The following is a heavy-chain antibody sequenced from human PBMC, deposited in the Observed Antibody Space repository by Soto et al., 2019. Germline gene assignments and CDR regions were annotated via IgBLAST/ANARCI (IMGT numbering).Heavy chain of an antibody. Sequence: EVQLLESGGGLVQPGGSLRLSCAASGFTFSSHVMSWVRQAPGKGLEWVSAISGSGGSTYYADSVKGRFTISRDNSKNTLYLQMNSLRAEDTAVYYCARYSNSDWFDPWGQGTLVTVSS. J-gene: IGHJ5*02. D-gene: IGHD4-4*01. CDR2: ISGSGGST. CDR1: GFTFSSHV. V-gene: IGHV3-23*01. CDR3: ARYSNSDWFDP.